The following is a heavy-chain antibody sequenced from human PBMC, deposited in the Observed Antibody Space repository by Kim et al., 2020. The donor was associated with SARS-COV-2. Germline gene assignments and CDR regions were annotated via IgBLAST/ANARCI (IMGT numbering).Heavy chain of an antibody. CDR3: ARDLIRSYALRNDAFDI. CDR1: GFTVSSNY. J-gene: IGHJ3*02. Sequence: GGSLRLSCAASGFTVSSNYMSWVRQAPGKGLEWVSVIYSGGSTYYADSVKGRFTISRDNSKNTLYLQMNSLRAEDTAVYYCARDLIRSYALRNDAFDIWGQGTMVTVSS. V-gene: IGHV3-53*01. D-gene: IGHD2-2*01. CDR2: IYSGGST.